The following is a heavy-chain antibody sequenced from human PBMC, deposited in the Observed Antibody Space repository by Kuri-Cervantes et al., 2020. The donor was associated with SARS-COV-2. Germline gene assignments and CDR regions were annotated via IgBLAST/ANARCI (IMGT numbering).Heavy chain of an antibody. J-gene: IGHJ4*02. CDR2: VSAYGGTP. V-gene: IGHV1-18*01. CDR3: ARGVPYYFDGTVSLRYYLDY. Sequence: SVKVSCKTSGYNSNVYGVTWVRQAPGQGLEWMGWVSAYGGTPTYAQKFQGRVTFSTDTFTTTSYMELRSLRSDDTAVYYCARGVPYYFDGTVSLRYYLDYWGQGTLVTVSS. CDR1: GYNSNVYG. D-gene: IGHD3-22*01.